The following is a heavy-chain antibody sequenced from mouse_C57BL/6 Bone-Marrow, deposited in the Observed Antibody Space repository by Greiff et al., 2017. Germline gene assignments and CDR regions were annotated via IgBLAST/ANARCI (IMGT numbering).Heavy chain of an antibody. Sequence: QVQLQQPGTELVKPGASVKLSCKASGYTFTSYWMHWVKQRPGQGLEWIGNINPSNGGTNYNEKFKSKATLTVDKSSSTAYMQHSSLTSEDSAVYSCAREVLRGAKDDWGQGTSVTVSS. V-gene: IGHV1-53*01. D-gene: IGHD1-1*01. CDR3: AREVLRGAKDD. J-gene: IGHJ4*01. CDR1: GYTFTSYW. CDR2: INPSNGGT.